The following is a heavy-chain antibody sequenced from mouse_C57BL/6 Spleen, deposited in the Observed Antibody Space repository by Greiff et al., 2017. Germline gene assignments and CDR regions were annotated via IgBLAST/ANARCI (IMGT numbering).Heavy chain of an antibody. J-gene: IGHJ4*01. CDR3: ARYSMCYYDYYAMDY. V-gene: IGHV7-3*01. D-gene: IGHD1-1*01. Sequence: DVKLVESGGGLVQPGGSLSLSCAASGFTFTDYYMSWVRQPPGKALEWLGFIRNKANGYTTEYSASVKGRFTISRDNSQSILYLQMNALRAEDSATYYGARYSMCYYDYYAMDYWGQGTSVTVSS. CDR1: GFTFTDYY. CDR2: IRNKANGYTT.